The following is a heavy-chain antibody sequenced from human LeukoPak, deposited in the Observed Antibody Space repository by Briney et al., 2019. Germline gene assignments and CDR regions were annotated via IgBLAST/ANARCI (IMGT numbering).Heavy chain of an antibody. Sequence: PGGSLRLSCAASGFTFSSYEMNWVRQAPGKGLEWVSYISDSGRTISYADSVKGRFTISRDNAKKSLYLQMNSLRVEDTAVYYCARLLRRLLWFEPVGYWGQGTLVTVSS. CDR1: GFTFSSYE. D-gene: IGHD3-10*01. V-gene: IGHV3-48*03. CDR3: ARLLRRLLWFEPVGY. CDR2: ISDSGRTI. J-gene: IGHJ4*02.